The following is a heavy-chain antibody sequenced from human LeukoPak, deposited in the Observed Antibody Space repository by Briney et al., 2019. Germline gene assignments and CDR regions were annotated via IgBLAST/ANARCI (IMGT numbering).Heavy chain of an antibody. D-gene: IGHD6-25*01. V-gene: IGHV3-48*01. Sequence: GGSLRLSCAASGFTFSSYSMNWVRQAPGKGLEWLSYISHNSNTIYYADSLKGRFTISRDNAKNSLYLQMNSLRAEDTAVYYCARARLPKYYFDYWGQGTLVTVSS. CDR3: ARARLPKYYFDY. CDR2: ISHNSNTI. CDR1: GFTFSSYS. J-gene: IGHJ4*02.